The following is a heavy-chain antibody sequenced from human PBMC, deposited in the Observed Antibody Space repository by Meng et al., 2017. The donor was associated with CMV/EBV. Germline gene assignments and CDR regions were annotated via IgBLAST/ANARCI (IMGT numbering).Heavy chain of an antibody. Sequence: SETLSLTCTVSGGSISSYYWSWIRQPPGKGLEWMGYIYYSGSTNYNPSLKSRVTISVDTSKNQFSLKLSSVTAADTAVYYCARGDLGYDFWSGSRPGILGYYYYGMNVWGQGTTVTVSS. D-gene: IGHD3-3*01. CDR1: GGSISSYY. V-gene: IGHV4-59*01. J-gene: IGHJ6*02. CDR2: IYYSGST. CDR3: ARGDLGYDFWSGSRPGILGYYYYGMNV.